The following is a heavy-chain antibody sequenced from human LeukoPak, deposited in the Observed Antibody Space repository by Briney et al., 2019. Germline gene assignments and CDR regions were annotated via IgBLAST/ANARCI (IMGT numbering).Heavy chain of an antibody. Sequence: MASETLSLTCSVSGYSLTTGYYWGWIRQPPGKGLEWIGSIHHSGGTYYNSSLMSRVTISVDTSKNQFSLKLTSVTAAYTAIYYCSRSYIPRGAFDIWGQGTMVTVSS. CDR2: IHHSGGT. CDR1: GYSLTTGYY. J-gene: IGHJ3*02. V-gene: IGHV4-38-2*02. D-gene: IGHD2-21*01. CDR3: SRSYIPRGAFDI.